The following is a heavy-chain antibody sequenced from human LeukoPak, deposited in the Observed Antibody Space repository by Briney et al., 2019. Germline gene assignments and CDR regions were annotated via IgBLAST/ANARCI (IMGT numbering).Heavy chain of an antibody. CDR3: AGLGMGHDAFDI. J-gene: IGHJ3*02. Sequence: ASVKVSCKASGYTFTSYAMHWVRQAPGQRLEWMGWINAGNGNTKYSQKFQGRVTITRDTSASTAYMELSSLRSEDTAVYYCAGLGMGHDAFDIWGQGTMVTVSS. CDR1: GYTFTSYA. CDR2: INAGNGNT. D-gene: IGHD7-27*01. V-gene: IGHV1-3*01.